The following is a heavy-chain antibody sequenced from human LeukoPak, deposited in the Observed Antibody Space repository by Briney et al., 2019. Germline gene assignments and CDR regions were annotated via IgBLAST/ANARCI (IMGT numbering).Heavy chain of an antibody. D-gene: IGHD5-12*01. CDR2: ISCSGTTM. J-gene: IGHJ5*02. CDR3: ARLLVATPGVDP. V-gene: IGHV3-48*03. Sequence: GGTLRLSCAASGFTFSSYEMHWVRQAPGKGLEWIADISCSGTTMYYADSVKGRFTISRDNAKNSLYLQMDSLRAEDTAVYYCARLLVATPGVDPWGQGTLVTVSS. CDR1: GFTFSSYE.